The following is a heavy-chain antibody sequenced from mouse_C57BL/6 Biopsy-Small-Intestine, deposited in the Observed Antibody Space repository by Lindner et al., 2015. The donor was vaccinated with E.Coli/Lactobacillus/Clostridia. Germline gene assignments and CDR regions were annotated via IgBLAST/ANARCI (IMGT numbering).Heavy chain of an antibody. Sequence: VQLQESGGGLVQPKGSLKLSCAASGFSFNTYAMNWVRQAPGKGLEWVARIRSKSNNYATYYADSVKDRFTISRDDSESMLYLQMNNLKTEDTAMYYRVRGGWLLRAYWGQGTLVTVSA. V-gene: IGHV10-1*01. J-gene: IGHJ3*01. CDR3: VRGGWLLRAY. D-gene: IGHD2-3*01. CDR2: IRSKSNNYAT. CDR1: GFSFNTYA.